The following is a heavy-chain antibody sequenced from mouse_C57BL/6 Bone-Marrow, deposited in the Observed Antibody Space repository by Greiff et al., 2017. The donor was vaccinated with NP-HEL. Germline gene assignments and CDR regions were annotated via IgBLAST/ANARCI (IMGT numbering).Heavy chain of an antibody. V-gene: IGHV1-53*01. D-gene: IGHD2-2*01. CDR1: GYTFTSYW. CDR2: INPSNGGT. Sequence: QVQLQQPGTELVKPGTSVKLSCKSSGYTFTSYWMHWVKQRPGQGLEWIGNINPSNGGTNYNEKFKSKATLTVDKSSSTAYMQLSSLTSDDSAVYYCAREGKWLRSGYWYFGVWDTGTAVTVSS. CDR3: AREGKWLRSGYWYFGV. J-gene: IGHJ1*03.